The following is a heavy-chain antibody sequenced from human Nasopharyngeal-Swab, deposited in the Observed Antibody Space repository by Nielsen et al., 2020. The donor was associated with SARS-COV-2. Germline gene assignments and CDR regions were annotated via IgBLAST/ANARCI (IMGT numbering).Heavy chain of an antibody. CDR2: IYYSGST. CDR3: ASNSGWPDYFDY. D-gene: IGHD6-19*01. V-gene: IGHV4-31*02. CDR1: GGSISSGGYY. J-gene: IGHJ4*02. Sequence: SCTVSGGSISSGGYYWSWIRQHPGKGLEWIGYIYYSGSTYYNPSLKSRVTISVDTSKNQFSLKLSSVTAADTAVYYCASNSGWPDYFDYWGQGTLVTVSS.